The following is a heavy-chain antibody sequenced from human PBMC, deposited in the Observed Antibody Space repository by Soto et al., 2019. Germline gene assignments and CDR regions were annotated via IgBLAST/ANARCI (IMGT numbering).Heavy chain of an antibody. J-gene: IGHJ4*02. CDR1: GFTFSRVS. CDR2: ISSASSET. CDR3: AKVAY. Sequence: PGGTLRLSWEASGFTFSRVSMNWVRQVPGKGLEWVAYISSASSETWYADSVKGRFIISRDNAQNSMFLKMNTLRPEDSAIYFCAKVAYWGPGTQVTVSS. V-gene: IGHV3-21*01.